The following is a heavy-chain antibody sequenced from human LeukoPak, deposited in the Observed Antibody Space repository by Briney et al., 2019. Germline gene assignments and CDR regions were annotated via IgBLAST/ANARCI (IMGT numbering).Heavy chain of an antibody. J-gene: IGHJ6*02. Sequence: SVKVSCKASGGTFSSYAISWVRQAPGQGLEWMGGIIPIFGTANYAQKFQGRVTITADESTSTAYMELSSLRSEDTAVYYCARDPSDPYYYDSSGSGMDVWGQGTTVTVSS. D-gene: IGHD3-22*01. CDR1: GGTFSSYA. CDR2: IIPIFGTA. V-gene: IGHV1-69*13. CDR3: ARDPSDPYYYDSSGSGMDV.